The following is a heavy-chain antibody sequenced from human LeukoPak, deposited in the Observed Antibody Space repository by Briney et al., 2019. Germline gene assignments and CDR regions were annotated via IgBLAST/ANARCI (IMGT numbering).Heavy chain of an antibody. J-gene: IGHJ4*02. Sequence: PGGSLRLSCAASGFTFSSYWMSWVRQAPGKGLEWVANIKHDGSEKYYVDSVKGRFTISRDNAKNSLYLQMNSLRAEYTAVYYCARYGGWQQLDYWGQGTLVTVSS. CDR2: IKHDGSEK. V-gene: IGHV3-7*05. CDR1: GFTFSSYW. CDR3: ARYGGWQQLDY. D-gene: IGHD4-23*01.